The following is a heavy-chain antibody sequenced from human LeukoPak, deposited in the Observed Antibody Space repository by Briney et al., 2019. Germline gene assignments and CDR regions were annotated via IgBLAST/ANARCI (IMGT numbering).Heavy chain of an antibody. CDR1: GFIFSSYG. V-gene: IGHV3-30*02. J-gene: IGHJ5*02. CDR3: XXXLYXXDYPKWXDX. Sequence: GGSLRLSCAASGFIFSSYGMHWVRQAPGKGLEWVAFIRYDGRNTYYADSVKGRFTISRDNSKNTLYLQMNSLRAEDTAVYYCXXXLYXXDYPKWXDXWGQGIXXXVSS. D-gene: IGHD2-2*02. CDR2: IRYDGRNT.